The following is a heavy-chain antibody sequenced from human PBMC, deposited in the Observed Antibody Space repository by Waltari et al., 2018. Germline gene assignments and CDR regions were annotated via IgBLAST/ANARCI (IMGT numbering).Heavy chain of an antibody. CDR2: ISSSGSTI. D-gene: IGHD5-12*01. Sequence: EVQLVESGGGLVQPGGSLRLSCAASGFTFSSYEMNWVRQAPGQGLEWVSYISSSGSTIYYADSVKGRFTISRDNAKNSLYLQMNSLRAEDTAVYYCARERAGGGYNPYYYYGMDVWGQGTTVTVSS. CDR1: GFTFSSYE. V-gene: IGHV3-48*03. J-gene: IGHJ6*02. CDR3: ARERAGGGYNPYYYYGMDV.